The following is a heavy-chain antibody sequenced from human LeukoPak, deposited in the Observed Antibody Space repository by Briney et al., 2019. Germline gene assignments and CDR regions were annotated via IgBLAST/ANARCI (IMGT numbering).Heavy chain of an antibody. J-gene: IGHJ6*02. V-gene: IGHV1-46*01. CDR3: AGDSGSYTYYYYGMDV. CDR2: INPSGGST. D-gene: IGHD1-26*01. Sequence: GASVKVSCTASGYTFTSYYMHWVRQAPGQGLEWMGIINPSGGSTSYAQKFQGRVTMTRDTSTSTVYMELSSLRSEDTAVYYCAGDSGSYTYYYYGMDVWGQGTTVTVSS. CDR1: GYTFTSYY.